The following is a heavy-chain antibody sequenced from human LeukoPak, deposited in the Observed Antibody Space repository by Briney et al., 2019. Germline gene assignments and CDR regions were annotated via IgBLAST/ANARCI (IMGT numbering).Heavy chain of an antibody. V-gene: IGHV3-21*01. CDR3: AREPGIAAAGDINWFDP. J-gene: IGHJ5*02. CDR2: ISSSSSYI. Sequence: GGSLTLSCAASGFTFSSYSMNWVRQAPGRGLEWVSSISSSSSYIYYADSVKGRFTISRDNAKNSLYLQMNRLRAEDTAVYYCAREPGIAAAGDINWFDPWGQGTLVTVSS. D-gene: IGHD6-13*01. CDR1: GFTFSSYS.